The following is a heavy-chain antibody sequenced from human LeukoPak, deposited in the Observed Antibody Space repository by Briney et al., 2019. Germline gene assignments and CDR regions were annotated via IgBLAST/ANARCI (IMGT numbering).Heavy chain of an antibody. CDR1: GGSISTYY. J-gene: IGHJ4*02. V-gene: IGHV4-59*01. CDR3: ARSGTKTNGFDY. CDR2: IYYSGGT. Sequence: SETLSLTCTVSGGSISTYYWSWIRQPPGKGLEWIGYIYYSGGTNYIPSLQSRGTISVDTSRNQFSLRLSSVTAADTAMYYCARSGTKTNGFDYWGQGTLVTVSS. D-gene: IGHD2-8*01.